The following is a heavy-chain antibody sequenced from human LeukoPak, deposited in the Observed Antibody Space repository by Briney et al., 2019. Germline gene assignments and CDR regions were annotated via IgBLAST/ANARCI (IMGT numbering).Heavy chain of an antibody. D-gene: IGHD6-19*01. J-gene: IGHJ4*02. CDR3: AREGQWLVGR. CDR1: GGSISSSSYY. Sequence: NTLETLSLTCTVSGGSISSSSYYWGWIRQPPGKGLEWIGSIYYSGSTYYNPSLKSRVTISVDTSKNQFSLKLSSVTAADTAVYYCAREGQWLVGRWGQGTLVTVSS. V-gene: IGHV4-39*07. CDR2: IYYSGST.